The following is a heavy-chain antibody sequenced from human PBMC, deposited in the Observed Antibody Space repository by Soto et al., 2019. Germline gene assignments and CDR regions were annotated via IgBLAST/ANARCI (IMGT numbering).Heavy chain of an antibody. CDR2: IYSGDSDT. V-gene: IGHV5-51*01. Sequence: GESLKISCKGSGYIFTNYWIGWVRQMPGKGLEWMGIIYSGDSDTRYSPSSQGQITISVDKSINTAYLQWSSLKASDTATYYCARHGSIGARQNWFDPWGQGTLVTVSS. CDR1: GYIFTNYW. D-gene: IGHD6-6*01. J-gene: IGHJ5*02. CDR3: ARHGSIGARQNWFDP.